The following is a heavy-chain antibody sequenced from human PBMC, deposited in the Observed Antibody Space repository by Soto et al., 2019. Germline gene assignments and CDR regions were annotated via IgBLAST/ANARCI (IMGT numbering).Heavy chain of an antibody. CDR1: GGSISSSSYY. Sequence: SETLSLTCTVSGGSISSSSYYWGWIRQPPGKGLEWIGSIYYSGSTYYNPSLKSRVTISVDTSKNQFSLKLSSVTAADTAVYYCARGGGSGDVGYWGQGTLVTVSS. CDR3: ARGGGSGDVGY. V-gene: IGHV4-39*07. J-gene: IGHJ4*02. CDR2: IYYSGST. D-gene: IGHD3-10*01.